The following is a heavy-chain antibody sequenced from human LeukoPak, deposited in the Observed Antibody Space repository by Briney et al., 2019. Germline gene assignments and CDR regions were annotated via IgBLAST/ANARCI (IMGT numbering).Heavy chain of an antibody. CDR3: ARITGNYYEIDY. CDR1: GFTFRSHG. Sequence: GGSLRLSCAASGFTFRSHGMHWVRQAPGKGLEWAAVIWYDGSKEYYADSVKGRFTVSRDNSKNTLYLQMNSLRADDTAVYCCARITGNYYEIDYWGQGTLVTVSS. J-gene: IGHJ4*02. CDR2: IWYDGSKE. V-gene: IGHV3-33*01. D-gene: IGHD3-22*01.